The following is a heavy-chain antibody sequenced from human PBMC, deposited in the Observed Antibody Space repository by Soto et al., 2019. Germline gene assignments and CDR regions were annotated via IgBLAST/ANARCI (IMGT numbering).Heavy chain of an antibody. J-gene: IGHJ6*02. Sequence: PSETLSLTCTVSGGSISSGGYYWSWIRQHPGKGLEWIGYIYYSGSTHYNPSLKSRVTISVDTSKNQFSLKLSSVTAADTAVYYCARETMVRGVIGSYYGMDVWGQGTTVTVSS. CDR3: ARETMVRGVIGSYYGMDV. CDR2: IYYSGST. CDR1: GGSISSGGYY. V-gene: IGHV4-31*03. D-gene: IGHD3-10*01.